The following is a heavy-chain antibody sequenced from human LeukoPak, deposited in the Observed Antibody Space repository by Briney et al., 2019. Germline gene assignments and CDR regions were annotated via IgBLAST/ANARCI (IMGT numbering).Heavy chain of an antibody. D-gene: IGHD1-1*01. J-gene: IGHJ5*02. CDR2: ISTIGIT. V-gene: IGHV4-61*02. CDR1: SGSISSSNYY. CDR3: ARVPGGALNWFDP. Sequence: SETLSLTCTVSSGSISSSNYYRSWIRQPAGKGLEWIGRISTIGITNYNPSLNSRVTISIDTSKNQFSLKLRSVTAADTAVYYCARVPGGALNWFDPWGQGTLVTVSS.